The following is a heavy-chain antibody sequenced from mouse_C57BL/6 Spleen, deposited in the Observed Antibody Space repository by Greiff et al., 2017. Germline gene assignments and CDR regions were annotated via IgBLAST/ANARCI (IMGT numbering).Heavy chain of an antibody. CDR1: GYTFTSYW. J-gene: IGHJ4*01. D-gene: IGHD1-1*01. CDR3: ARSTTVVAPYYAISS. V-gene: IGHV1-64*01. CDR2: IHPNSGST. Sequence: QVQLQQPGAELVKPGASVKLSCKASGYTFTSYWMHWVKQRPGQGLEWIGMIHPNSGSTNYNEKFKSKATLTVDKSSSTAYMQLSSLTSEDSAVYCCARSTTVVAPYYAISSLGQGTSVTVSS.